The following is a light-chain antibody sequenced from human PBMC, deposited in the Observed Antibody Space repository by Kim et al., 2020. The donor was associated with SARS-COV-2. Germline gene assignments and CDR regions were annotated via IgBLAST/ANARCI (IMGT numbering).Light chain of an antibody. CDR2: GKN. Sequence: SSELTQDPAVSVALGQTVRITCQGDSLRRYYASWYQQKPGQAPILVIYGKNNRPSGIPDRFSGSSSGNTASLTITGAQAEDEADYYCNSRDSSGTHLLYV. CDR3: NSRDSSGTHLLYV. V-gene: IGLV3-19*01. CDR1: SLRRYY. J-gene: IGLJ1*01.